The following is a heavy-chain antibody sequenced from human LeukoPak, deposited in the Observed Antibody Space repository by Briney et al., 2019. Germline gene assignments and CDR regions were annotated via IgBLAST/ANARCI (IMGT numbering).Heavy chain of an antibody. D-gene: IGHD3-3*01. J-gene: IGHJ6*03. CDR1: GGTFSSYA. V-gene: IGHV1-69*05. Sequence: SVKVSCKASGGTFSSYAISWVRQAPGQGLEWMGGIIPIFGTANYAQKFQGRVTITTDESTSTAYMERSSLRSEDTAVYYCARAPGMHYEFWSGYKNNYYYYYMDVWGKGTTVTVSS. CDR3: ARAPGMHYEFWSGYKNNYYYYYMDV. CDR2: IIPIFGTA.